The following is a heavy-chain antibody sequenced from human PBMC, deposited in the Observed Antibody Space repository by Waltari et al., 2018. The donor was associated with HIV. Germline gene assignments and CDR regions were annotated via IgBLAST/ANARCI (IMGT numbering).Heavy chain of an antibody. V-gene: IGHV3-7*01. CDR2: IRQDGNKI. CDR3: ARSSSGHFDH. Sequence: VESGGALVQPGGSLRLSCAVSGFSFSDFWMTWVRQVAGKGLEWVANIRQDGNKIYYVASVKGRFTASRDNTKKLLFLHMSNLRVEDSATYYCARSSSGHFDHWGQGTLVTVSS. J-gene: IGHJ4*02. CDR1: GFSFSDFW. D-gene: IGHD3-22*01.